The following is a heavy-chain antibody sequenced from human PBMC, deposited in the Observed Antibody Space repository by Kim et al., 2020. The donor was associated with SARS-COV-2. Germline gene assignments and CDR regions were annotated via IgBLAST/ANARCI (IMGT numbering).Heavy chain of an antibody. CDR2: IYYSGST. V-gene: IGHV4-39*07. CDR1: GGSISSSSYY. J-gene: IGHJ2*01. Sequence: SETLSLTCTVSGGSISSSSYYWGWIRQPPGKGLEWIGSIYYSGSTYYNPSLKSRVTISVDTSKNQFSLKLSSVTAADTAVYYCARENPFDCSSTSCLRSYCYFDLWGRGTLVTVSS. D-gene: IGHD2-2*01. CDR3: ARENPFDCSSTSCLRSYCYFDL.